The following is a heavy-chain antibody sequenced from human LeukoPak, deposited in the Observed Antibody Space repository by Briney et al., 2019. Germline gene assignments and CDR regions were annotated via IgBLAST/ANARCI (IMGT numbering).Heavy chain of an antibody. Sequence: SQTLSLTCALSGDSVSSNSAAWNWIRQSPSRGLEWLGRTYYRSKWYNDYAVSVKSRITINPDTSKNQSSLQLSSVTPEDTAVYYCARDPGSGRVTNWFDPWGQGTLVTVSS. J-gene: IGHJ5*02. D-gene: IGHD2-15*01. CDR1: GDSVSSNSAA. CDR2: TYYRSKWYN. V-gene: IGHV6-1*01. CDR3: ARDPGSGRVTNWFDP.